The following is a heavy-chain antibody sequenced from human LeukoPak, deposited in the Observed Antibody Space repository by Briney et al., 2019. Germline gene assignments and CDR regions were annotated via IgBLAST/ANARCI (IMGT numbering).Heavy chain of an antibody. Sequence: PGGSLRLSCTASGFTFSSYEMNWVRQAPGKGLEWISYISKTGDTIQYADSVKGRFTISRDNAKNSLFLQMNSLRADDAAVYYCARGLGPIAMFDPWGQGTLVTVSS. CDR2: ISKTGDTI. CDR3: ARGLGPIAMFDP. J-gene: IGHJ5*02. V-gene: IGHV3-48*03. CDR1: GFTFSSYE.